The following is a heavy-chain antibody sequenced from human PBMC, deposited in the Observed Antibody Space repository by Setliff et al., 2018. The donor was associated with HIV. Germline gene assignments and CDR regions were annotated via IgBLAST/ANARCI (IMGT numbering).Heavy chain of an antibody. CDR2: IYYGGGT. CDR1: GGSINVNNYY. J-gene: IGHJ5*02. V-gene: IGHV4-39*01. D-gene: IGHD4-4*01. CDR3: ARGRMATVLIRNWIDP. Sequence: SETLSLTCTVSGGSINVNNYYWGWVRQSPGKGLDYIGTIYYGGGTYYNPSLESRVTISADTSKNQFSLKLTSVTAADTAVYYCARGRMATVLIRNWIDPWGQGSLVTVSS.